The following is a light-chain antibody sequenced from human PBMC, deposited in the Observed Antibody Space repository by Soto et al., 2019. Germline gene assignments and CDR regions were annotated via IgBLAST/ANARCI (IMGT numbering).Light chain of an antibody. V-gene: IGKV1-5*03. CDR2: KAS. CDR1: QNIRSL. CDR3: QHYNSYSEA. Sequence: DIQMTQSPSTLSASVGDRVTITCRASQNIRSLLAWYQQKPGKAPKLLIYKASTLKSGVPSRFSGSGSGTEFTLTISSLQPDDFATYYCQHYNSYSEAFGQGTKVDI. J-gene: IGKJ1*01.